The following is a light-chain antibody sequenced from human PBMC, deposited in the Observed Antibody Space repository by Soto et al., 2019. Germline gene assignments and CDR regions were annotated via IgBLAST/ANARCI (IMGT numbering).Light chain of an antibody. V-gene: IGKV1-5*03. CDR2: KAP. CDR3: QVYNTYSEA. Sequence: DIQMTQSPSTLSASVGDRVTITCRASQSISNWLAWFQQKPGKAPKLLIYKAPTLKTGVPSRFSGSGSGTEFTLTISSLQPDDFATYYCQVYNTYSEAFGQGTKVEFK. CDR1: QSISNW. J-gene: IGKJ1*01.